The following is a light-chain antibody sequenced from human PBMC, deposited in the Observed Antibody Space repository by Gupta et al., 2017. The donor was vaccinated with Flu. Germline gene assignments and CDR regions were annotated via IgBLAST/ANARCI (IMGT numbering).Light chain of an antibody. CDR3: QQYGSSPPWT. Sequence: TLSLSPGERATLSCRASQSVSRSYLAWYQQKPGQAPRLLIYGASSRATGIPDRFSGSGSGTDFTLTISRREPEDFAVYYCQQYGSSPPWTFGQGTKVEIK. J-gene: IGKJ1*01. CDR1: QSVSRSY. CDR2: GAS. V-gene: IGKV3-20*01.